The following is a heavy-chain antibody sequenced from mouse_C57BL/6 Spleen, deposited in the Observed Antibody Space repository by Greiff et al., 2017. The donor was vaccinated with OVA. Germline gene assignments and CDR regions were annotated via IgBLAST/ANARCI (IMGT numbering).Heavy chain of an antibody. CDR1: GYTFTSYG. D-gene: IGHD3-3*01. J-gene: IGHJ4*01. V-gene: IGHV1-81*01. CDR2: IYPRSGNT. CDR3: ARKGDDYYAMDY. Sequence: QVQLKESGAELARPGASVKLSCKASGYTFTSYGISWVKQRTGQGLEWIGEIYPRSGNTYYNEKFKGKATLTADKSSSTAYMELRSLTSEDSAVYFCARKGDDYYAMDYWGQGTSVTVSS.